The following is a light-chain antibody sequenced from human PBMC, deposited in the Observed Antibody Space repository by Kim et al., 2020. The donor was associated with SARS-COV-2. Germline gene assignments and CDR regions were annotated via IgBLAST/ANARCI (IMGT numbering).Light chain of an antibody. CDR1: STNIGDLG. V-gene: IGLV10-54*01. Sequence: LTQPPSMTKDLRQTATLTCTGSSTNIGDLGAAWLQQHQGLPPQLLSDRNNNRPSGISERFSAPRSGNTASLTIAGLQPEDEAVYYCSSWDSSLRTWVFGGGTQLTVL. CDR2: RNN. J-gene: IGLJ3*02. CDR3: SSWDSSLRTWV.